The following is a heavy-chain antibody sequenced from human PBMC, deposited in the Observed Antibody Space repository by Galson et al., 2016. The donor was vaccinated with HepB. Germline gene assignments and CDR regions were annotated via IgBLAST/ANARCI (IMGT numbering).Heavy chain of an antibody. CDR1: GGSLSGNY. D-gene: IGHD2-2*01. CDR3: ARGTVPAGRGFLTFEP. Sequence: SETLSLTCAVYGGSLSGNYCNWIRQPPGKGLEWIGEINHSGSTNYNPSLKSRVTISVATSKNQFSLKLSSVTAADTAVYYCARGTVPAGRGFLTFEPWGQGTLVTVSS. V-gene: IGHV4-34*01. CDR2: INHSGST. J-gene: IGHJ5*02.